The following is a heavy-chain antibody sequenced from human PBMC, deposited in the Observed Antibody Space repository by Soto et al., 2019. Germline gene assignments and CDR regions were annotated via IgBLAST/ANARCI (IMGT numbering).Heavy chain of an antibody. Sequence: PSETLCLTCAVYGGSFSGYFLNWIRQPPGKGLEWIGEINHSGSTNYNPSLKSRVTISVDTSKNQFSLKLSSVTAADTAVYYCERGYGRNFAYGGQGTLVTVS. CDR2: INHSGST. V-gene: IGHV4-34*01. CDR3: ERGYGRNFAY. D-gene: IGHD3-10*01. J-gene: IGHJ4*02. CDR1: GGSFSGYF.